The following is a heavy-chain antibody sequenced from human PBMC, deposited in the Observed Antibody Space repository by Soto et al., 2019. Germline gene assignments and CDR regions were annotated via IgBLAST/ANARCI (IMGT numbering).Heavy chain of an antibody. J-gene: IGHJ4*02. CDR2: ISAYNGNT. CDR3: ARTLNEWLLGLD. V-gene: IGHV1-18*01. D-gene: IGHD3-3*01. Sequence: GASVKVSCKASGYTFTSYGISWVRKAPGQGLEWMGWISAYNGNTNYAQKFQGRVTMTTDTSTSTAYVELRSLRSDDTAVYYCARTLNEWLLGLDWGQGTLVTVSS. CDR1: GYTFTSYG.